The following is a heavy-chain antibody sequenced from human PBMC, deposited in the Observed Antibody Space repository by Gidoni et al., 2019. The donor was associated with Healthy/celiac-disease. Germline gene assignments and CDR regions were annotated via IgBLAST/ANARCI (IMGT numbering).Heavy chain of an antibody. D-gene: IGHD3-22*01. CDR1: GFTVSSNY. Sequence: EVQLVESGGGLVQPGGSLRLSCAASGFTVSSNYMSWVRQAPGKGLEWVSVIYSGGSTYYADSVKGRFTISRDNSKNTLYLQMNSLRAEDTAVYYCATYNENKWLLLGGAFDIWGQGTMVTVSS. CDR3: ATYNENKWLLLGGAFDI. V-gene: IGHV3-66*01. J-gene: IGHJ3*02. CDR2: IYSGGST.